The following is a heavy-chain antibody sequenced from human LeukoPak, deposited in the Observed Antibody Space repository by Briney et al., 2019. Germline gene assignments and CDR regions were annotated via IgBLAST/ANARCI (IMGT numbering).Heavy chain of an antibody. Sequence: PGGSLRLSCAASGFTFSNYSMNWVRQAPGKGLEWIGEINHSGSTNYNPSLKSRVTISVDTSKNQFSLKLSSVTAADTAVYYCARGLLDSHCSSTSCYYYYMDVWGKGTTVTVSS. V-gene: IGHV4-34*01. J-gene: IGHJ6*03. CDR3: ARGLLDSHCSSTSCYYYYMDV. D-gene: IGHD2-2*01. CDR1: GFTFSNYS. CDR2: INHSGST.